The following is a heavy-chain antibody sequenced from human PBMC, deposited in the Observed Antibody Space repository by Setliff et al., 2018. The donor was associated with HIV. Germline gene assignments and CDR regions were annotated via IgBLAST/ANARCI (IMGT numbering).Heavy chain of an antibody. Sequence: ETLRLSCAASGFTFSSYAMNWVRQAPGKGLEWVSTISGSGSSTYYADSVKGRFTISRDSSKNTLYLQMNSLRAEDTAVYYCAKDQNIVVVTAIFHAFDIWGQGTMVTVSS. CDR3: AKDQNIVVVTAIFHAFDI. CDR1: GFTFSSYA. V-gene: IGHV3-23*01. D-gene: IGHD2-21*02. CDR2: ISGSGSST. J-gene: IGHJ3*02.